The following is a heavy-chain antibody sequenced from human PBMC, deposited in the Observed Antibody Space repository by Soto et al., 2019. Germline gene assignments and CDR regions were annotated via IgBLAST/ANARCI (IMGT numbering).Heavy chain of an antibody. CDR1: GYTFVNYA. D-gene: IGHD3-16*01. CDR3: TREAIMAENWFAP. V-gene: IGHV1-3*01. CDR2: MNPNTGNI. J-gene: IGHJ5*02. Sequence: QVQLVQSGAEVKRPGASVKISCRASGYTFVNYALNWVRQAPGQGLEWVGWMNPNTGNIKYSHNFEDRVSITRDRPTTPAYMGLRGLRSEDTAVYFCTREAIMAENWFAPWGQGTLVTVSS.